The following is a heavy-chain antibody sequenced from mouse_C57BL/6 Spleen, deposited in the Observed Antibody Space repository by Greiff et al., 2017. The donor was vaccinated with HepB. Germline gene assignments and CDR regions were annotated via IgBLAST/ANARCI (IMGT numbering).Heavy chain of an antibody. CDR2: ISSGSSTI. J-gene: IGHJ1*03. CDR3: ARNGYHGYFDV. Sequence: EVKVVESGGGLVKPGGSLKLSCAASGFTFSDYGMHWVRQAPEKGLEWVAYISSGSSTIYYADTVKGRFTISRDNAKNTLFLQMTSLRSEDTAMYYCARNGYHGYFDVWGTGTTVTVSS. CDR1: GFTFSDYG. V-gene: IGHV5-17*01. D-gene: IGHD2-2*01.